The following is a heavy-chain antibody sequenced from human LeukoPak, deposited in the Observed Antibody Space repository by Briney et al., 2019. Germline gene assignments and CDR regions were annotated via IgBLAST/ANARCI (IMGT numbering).Heavy chain of an antibody. V-gene: IGHV4-59*01. J-gene: IGHJ5*02. CDR1: RGSISGYS. CDR3: VRGTYGASISKWFDP. D-gene: IGHD4/OR15-4a*01. CDR2: IYYSGDT. Sequence: SETLSLTCTVSRGSISGYSWSWIRQSPGGGLEWIGYIYYSGDTAYNPSLRSRVTMSVDTSKNQFSLQLRSTTTADTAVYYCVRGTYGASISKWFDPWGQGTQVIVSP.